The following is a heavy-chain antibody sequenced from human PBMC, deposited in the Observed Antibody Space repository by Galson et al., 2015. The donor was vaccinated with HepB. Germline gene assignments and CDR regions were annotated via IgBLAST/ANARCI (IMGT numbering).Heavy chain of an antibody. J-gene: IGHJ1*01. CDR3: ATSAYSYGYRYFQH. Sequence: SLRLSCAASGFTFSSYSMNWVRQAPGKGLEWVSSISSSSSYIYYADSVKGRFTISRDNAKNSLYLQMNSLRAEDTAVYYCATSAYSYGYRYFQHWGQGTLVTVSS. V-gene: IGHV3-21*01. D-gene: IGHD5-18*01. CDR2: ISSSSSYI. CDR1: GFTFSSYS.